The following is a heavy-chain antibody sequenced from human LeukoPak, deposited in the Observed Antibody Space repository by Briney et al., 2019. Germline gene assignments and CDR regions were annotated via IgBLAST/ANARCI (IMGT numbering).Heavy chain of an antibody. Sequence: ASVKVSCKASGYTFTSYDINWVRRAPGQGLEWMGWMNPNSGNTGYAQKFQGRVTTTRNTSISTAYMELSSLRSEDTAVYYCARFDIVVVPAASRHYYYYGMDVWGQGTTVTVSS. V-gene: IGHV1-8*01. CDR2: MNPNSGNT. CDR1: GYTFTSYD. J-gene: IGHJ6*02. CDR3: ARFDIVVVPAASRHYYYYGMDV. D-gene: IGHD2-2*01.